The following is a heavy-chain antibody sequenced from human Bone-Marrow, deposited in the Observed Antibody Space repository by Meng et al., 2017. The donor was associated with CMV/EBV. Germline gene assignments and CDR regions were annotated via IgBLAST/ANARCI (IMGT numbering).Heavy chain of an antibody. V-gene: IGHV6-1*01. CDR1: GDSVSSNSAA. CDR2: TYYRSKWYN. Sequence: SCAISGDSVSSNSAAWNWIRQSPSRGLEWLGRTYYRSKWYNDYAVSVKSRITINPDTSKNQFSLQLNSVTPEDTAVYYCARGSGWHTLDAFNIWGKGTMVPVSS. CDR3: ARGSGWHTLDAFNI. D-gene: IGHD6-19*01. J-gene: IGHJ3*02.